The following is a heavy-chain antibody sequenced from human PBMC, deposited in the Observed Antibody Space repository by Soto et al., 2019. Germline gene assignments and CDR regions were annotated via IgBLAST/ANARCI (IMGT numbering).Heavy chain of an antibody. CDR1: GYSFTNYW. D-gene: IGHD3-10*01. CDR3: AGQGHYGSGSYYLYYLDY. Sequence: DVQLVQSGAEVKKPGESLRISCKGSGYSFTNYWISWVRQMPGKGLEWMGKIDPSDSYTNYSPSFQGHVTISADKSISTAYLQWSSLEASDTAMYYCAGQGHYGSGSYYLYYLDYWGQGTLVTVSS. V-gene: IGHV5-10-1*01. J-gene: IGHJ4*02. CDR2: IDPSDSYT.